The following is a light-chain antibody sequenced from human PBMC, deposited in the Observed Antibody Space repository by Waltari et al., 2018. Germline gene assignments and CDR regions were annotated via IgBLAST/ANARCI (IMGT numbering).Light chain of an antibody. Sequence: DIVLTQSPGTLSLSPGERATLSCKAIQSVSSSYLACYQQKPGQAPRLLIYGASSRATGIPDRFSGSGAGTDFTLTISRLEPEDFAVYYCQQYGSSPDVTFGQGTKVEIK. J-gene: IGKJ1*01. CDR1: QSVSSSY. CDR3: QQYGSSPDVT. V-gene: IGKV3-20*01. CDR2: GAS.